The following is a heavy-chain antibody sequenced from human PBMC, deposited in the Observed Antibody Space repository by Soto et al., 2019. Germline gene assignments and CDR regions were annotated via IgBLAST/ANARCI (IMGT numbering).Heavy chain of an antibody. J-gene: IGHJ6*02. D-gene: IGHD3-10*01. CDR1: GGSISRYY. CDR3: ARDSHYGSGFYPMDV. CDR2: IYYGGST. V-gene: IGHV4-59*01. Sequence: QVQLQESAPGLVKPSETLSLTCTVSGGSISRYYWTWIRQPPGKGLEWIGYIYYGGSTNYNPSLKSRVTIXEDXSXIQFSLKVSSVTAADTAVYYCARDSHYGSGFYPMDVWGQGTTVTVSS.